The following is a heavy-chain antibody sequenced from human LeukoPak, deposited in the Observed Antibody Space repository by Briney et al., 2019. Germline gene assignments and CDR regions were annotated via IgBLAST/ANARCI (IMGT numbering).Heavy chain of an antibody. D-gene: IGHD4-17*01. CDR3: AKDLLNTVTTVGHY. CDR2: TSSSGGST. Sequence: GGSLRLSCAASGFTVSSNYMSWVRQAPGKGLEWVSATSSSGGSTYYADSVKGRFTISRDNSKNTLYLQMNSLRAEDTAIYYCAKDLLNTVTTVGHYWGQGTLVTVSS. CDR1: GFTVSSNY. J-gene: IGHJ4*02. V-gene: IGHV3-23*01.